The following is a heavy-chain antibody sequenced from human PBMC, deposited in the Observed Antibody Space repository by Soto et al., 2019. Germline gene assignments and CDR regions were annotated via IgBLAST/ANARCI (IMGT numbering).Heavy chain of an antibody. CDR1: GFTFTSSA. Sequence: QMQLVQSGPEVKKPGTSVKVSCKASGFTFTSSAVQWVRQARGQRLEWIGWIVVGSGNTNYAQKFQERVTITRDMSTSTAYMELSSLRSEDTAVYYCAVALNPGAVAGTFEYYYYGMDVWGQGTTVTVSS. CDR2: IVVGSGNT. D-gene: IGHD6-19*01. J-gene: IGHJ6*02. CDR3: AVALNPGAVAGTFEYYYYGMDV. V-gene: IGHV1-58*01.